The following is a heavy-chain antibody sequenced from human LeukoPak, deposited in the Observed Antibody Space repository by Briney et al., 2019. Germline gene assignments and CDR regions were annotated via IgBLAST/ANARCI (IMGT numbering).Heavy chain of an antibody. CDR2: ISAYNGNT. Sequence: ASVKVSCKASGYTFTSYGIGWVRQAPGQGLEWMGWISAYNGNTNYAQKLQGRVTMTTDTSTSTAYMELRSLRSDDTAVYYCARGGPGDIVVVPAAILDYYYYGMDVWGQGTTVTVSS. J-gene: IGHJ6*02. D-gene: IGHD2-2*01. CDR3: ARGGPGDIVVVPAAILDYYYYGMDV. V-gene: IGHV1-18*01. CDR1: GYTFTSYG.